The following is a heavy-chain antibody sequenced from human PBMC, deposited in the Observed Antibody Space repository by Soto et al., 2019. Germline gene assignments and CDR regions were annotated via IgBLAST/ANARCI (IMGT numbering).Heavy chain of an antibody. CDR1: GGTFSSYA. D-gene: IGHD4-17*01. Sequence: QVQLVQSGAEVKKPGSSVKVSCKASGGTFSSYAISWVRQAPGQGLEWMGGIIPIFGTANYAQKFQGRVRITADEYTSTAYMELRSLRSEDTAVYYCARMNTVTTDNWFDPWGQGALVTVSS. CDR2: IIPIFGTA. CDR3: ARMNTVTTDNWFDP. J-gene: IGHJ5*02. V-gene: IGHV1-69*12.